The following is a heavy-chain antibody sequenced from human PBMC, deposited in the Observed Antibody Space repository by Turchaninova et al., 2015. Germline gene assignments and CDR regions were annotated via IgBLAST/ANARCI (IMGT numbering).Heavy chain of an antibody. D-gene: IGHD3-22*01. CDR1: GGSFSRGDYY. V-gene: IGHV4-30-4*01. CDR2: IYYSRST. Sequence: QVQLQESGPGLVKPSQTLSLTCPVSGGSFSRGDYYWSLLRQPPGKGLEWIGYIYYSRSTYYNPSLKSRVIMSVDTSKNQFSLKLSSVTAADTAVYYCARDWADSSGDAFDIWGQGTIVTVSS. J-gene: IGHJ3*02. CDR3: ARDWADSSGDAFDI.